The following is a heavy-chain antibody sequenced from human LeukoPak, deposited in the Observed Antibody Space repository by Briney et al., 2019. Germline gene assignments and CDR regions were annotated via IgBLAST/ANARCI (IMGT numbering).Heavy chain of an antibody. J-gene: IGHJ4*02. CDR1: EFALSGYT. CDR2: INSRSSYI. Sequence: GGSLRLTCAASEFALSGYTMHWVRQAPGRGLEWVSAINSRSSYIYYADSVKGRFTISRDNAKNSLFLQMNSLRAEDTAVYYCTRWDDQPFDYWGQGTLVTVSS. V-gene: IGHV3-21*01. CDR3: TRWDDQPFDY. D-gene: IGHD2-2*01.